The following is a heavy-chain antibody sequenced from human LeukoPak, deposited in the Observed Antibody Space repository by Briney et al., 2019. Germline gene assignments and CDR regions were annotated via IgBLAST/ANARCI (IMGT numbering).Heavy chain of an antibody. CDR2: VNPNSGDT. CDR1: GYTFTGYY. D-gene: IGHD3-22*01. Sequence: ASVKVSFKASGYTFTGYYLHWVRQAPGQGLEWMGCVNPNSGDTNYAQKFQGRVTMTRDTSISTAYMELSSLRSEDTAVYYCARMSYYDRRGDNWFDPWGQGTLVIVSS. CDR3: ARMSYYDRRGDNWFDP. J-gene: IGHJ5*02. V-gene: IGHV1-2*02.